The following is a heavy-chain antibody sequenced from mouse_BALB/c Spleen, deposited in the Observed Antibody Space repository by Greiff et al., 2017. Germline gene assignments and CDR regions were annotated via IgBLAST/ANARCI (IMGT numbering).Heavy chain of an antibody. CDR3: ASNYRYGLDY. Sequence: EVKLMESGPGLVKPSQSLSLTCTVTGYSITSDYAWNWIRQFPGNKLEWMGYISYSGSTSYNPSLKSRISITRDTSKNQFFLQLNSVTTEDTATYYCASNYRYGLDYWGQGTTLTVSS. D-gene: IGHD2-14*01. V-gene: IGHV3-2*02. CDR2: ISYSGST. CDR1: GYSITSDYA. J-gene: IGHJ2*01.